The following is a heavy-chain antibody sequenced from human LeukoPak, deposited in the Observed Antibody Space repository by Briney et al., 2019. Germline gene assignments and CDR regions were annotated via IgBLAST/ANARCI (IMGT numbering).Heavy chain of an antibody. Sequence: SETLSLTCTVSGYSISGGYYWGWIRQPPGKGLEWIASVSHSGRSYYDLSLKSRVAISVDTSKNQFSLNLSSVTAADTAVYYCATQVVPGVDYWGQGTLVTVSS. CDR2: VSHSGRS. J-gene: IGHJ4*02. CDR3: ATQVVPGVDY. V-gene: IGHV4-38-2*02. CDR1: GYSISGGYY. D-gene: IGHD2-2*01.